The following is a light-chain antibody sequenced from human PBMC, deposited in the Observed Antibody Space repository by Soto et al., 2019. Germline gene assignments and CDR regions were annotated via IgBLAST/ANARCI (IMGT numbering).Light chain of an antibody. CDR2: HAS. CDR3: QQYNNWPWT. J-gene: IGKJ1*01. V-gene: IGKV3D-15*01. Sequence: EIVMTQSPATLSVSPGERGTLSCRASQTVATNLAWYQQKPGQAPRLLIYHASTRATGIPARFSGSGSGTEFTLTISSLQSEDFAVYYCQQYNNWPWTFGQGTKVDIK. CDR1: QTVATN.